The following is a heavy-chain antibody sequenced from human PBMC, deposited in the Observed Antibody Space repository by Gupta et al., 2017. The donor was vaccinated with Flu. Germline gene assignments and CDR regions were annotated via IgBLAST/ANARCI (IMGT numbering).Heavy chain of an antibody. Sequence: QVQLVESGGGVVQPGRSLRLSCAASGFPFSSYGMHWVRQAPGKGLEWVAVISYDGSNKYYADSVKGRFTISRDNSKNTLYLQMNSLRAEDTAVYYCAKEYYYGSGRMDLGVDYWGQGTLVTVSS. CDR2: ISYDGSNK. CDR3: AKEYYYGSGRMDLGVDY. J-gene: IGHJ4*02. V-gene: IGHV3-30*18. CDR1: GFPFSSYG. D-gene: IGHD3-10*01.